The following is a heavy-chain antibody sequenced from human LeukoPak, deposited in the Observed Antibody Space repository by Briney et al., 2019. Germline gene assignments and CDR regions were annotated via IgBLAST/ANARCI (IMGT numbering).Heavy chain of an antibody. CDR2: INTDTGDP. CDR3: ARGSFTDGFDV. V-gene: IGHV7-4-1*02. Sequence: ASVKVSCKASRYTFTNYPMNWVRQAPGQGLEWVGWINTDTGDPTYAQGFSGRLVFHLDTSVSTAYLQINALKAEDTAVYYCARGSFTDGFDVWGQGTMVTVSS. J-gene: IGHJ3*01. CDR1: RYTFTNYP. D-gene: IGHD1-26*01.